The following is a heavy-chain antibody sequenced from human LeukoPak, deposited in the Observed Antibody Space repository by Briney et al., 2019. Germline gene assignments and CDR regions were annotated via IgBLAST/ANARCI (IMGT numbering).Heavy chain of an antibody. V-gene: IGHV3-23*01. J-gene: IGHJ4*02. D-gene: IGHD3-3*01. Sequence: GGSLRLSCAASVFTFSSYAMSWVSQAPGKGLEWVSAISGSGSSTYYADSVKGRFTISRDNSKNTLYLQVNSLRAEDTAVYYCAKARHYDFWSGEGNFDYWGQGTLVTVSS. CDR1: VFTFSSYA. CDR2: ISGSGSST. CDR3: AKARHYDFWSGEGNFDY.